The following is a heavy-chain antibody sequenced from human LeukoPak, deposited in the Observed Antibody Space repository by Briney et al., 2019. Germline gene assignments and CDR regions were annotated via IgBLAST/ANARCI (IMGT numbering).Heavy chain of an antibody. J-gene: IGHJ4*02. CDR3: ARGTTNYYDSSGYFVY. V-gene: IGHV1-69*13. CDR2: IIPIFGTA. CDR1: GGTFSSYA. D-gene: IGHD3-22*01. Sequence: AASVKVSCKASGGTFSSYAISWVRQAPGQGLEWMGGIIPIFGTANYAQKFQGRVTITADESTSTAYVELSSLRSEDTAVYYCARGTTNYYDSSGYFVYWGQGTLVTVSS.